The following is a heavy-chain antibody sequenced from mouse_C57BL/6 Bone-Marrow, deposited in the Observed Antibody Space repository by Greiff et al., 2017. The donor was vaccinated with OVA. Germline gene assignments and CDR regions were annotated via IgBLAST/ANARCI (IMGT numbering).Heavy chain of an antibody. J-gene: IGHJ4*01. D-gene: IGHD5-2*01. CDR1: GFTFSDFY. Sequence: EVMLVESGGGLVQSGRSLRLSCATSGFTFSDFYMEWVRQAPGKGLEWIGASRNKANDYTTGSSASVKGRFIVSRDTSQSILYLQMNALIAEDTAIYYCARFEYYYYAMDYWCQGTSVTVSS. V-gene: IGHV7-1*01. CDR2: SRNKANDYTT. CDR3: ARFEYYYYAMDY.